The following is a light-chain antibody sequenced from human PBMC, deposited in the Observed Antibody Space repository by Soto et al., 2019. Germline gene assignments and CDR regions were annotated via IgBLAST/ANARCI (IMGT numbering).Light chain of an antibody. CDR1: QSVSDN. CDR3: QQYNNWPLT. J-gene: IGKJ4*01. Sequence: EIVMTQSPATLSVSPGDSATLSCRASQSVSDNLAWYQQKPGLAPRLLIYGASTRATDIPARFSGSGSGTEFTLTISSLQSEDFALYYCQQYNNWPLTFGGGAKVDIK. V-gene: IGKV3-15*01. CDR2: GAS.